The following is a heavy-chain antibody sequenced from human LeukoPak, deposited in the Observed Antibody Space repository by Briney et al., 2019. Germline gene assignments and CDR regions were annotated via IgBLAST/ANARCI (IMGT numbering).Heavy chain of an antibody. CDR3: ARDLTSAYWSPGGYYYYMDV. CDR2: ITSRSAFT. D-gene: IGHD3-16*01. J-gene: IGHJ6*03. V-gene: IGHV3-48*01. Sequence: GGSLRLSCVASGFSFSDYSMNWVRQSPGKGLEWISYITSRSAFTYFADSVKGRFTVSRDDAKNSLYLYLTSLRVDDTAVYYCARDLTSAYWSPGGYYYYMDVWGKGTAVTVSS. CDR1: GFSFSDYS.